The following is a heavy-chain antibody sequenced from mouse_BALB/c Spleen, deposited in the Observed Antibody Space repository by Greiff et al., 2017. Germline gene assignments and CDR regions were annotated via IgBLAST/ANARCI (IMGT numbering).Heavy chain of an antibody. J-gene: IGHJ3*01. CDR1: GYSITSDYA. V-gene: IGHV3-2*02. Sequence: EVKLQESGPGLVKPSQSLSLTCTVAGYSITSDYAWNWIRQFPGNKLEWMGYISYSGSTSYNPSLKSRISITRDTSKNQFFLQLNSVTTEDTATYYCALYDYDVGTWFAYWGQGTLVTVSA. CDR3: ALYDYDVGTWFAY. D-gene: IGHD2-4*01. CDR2: ISYSGST.